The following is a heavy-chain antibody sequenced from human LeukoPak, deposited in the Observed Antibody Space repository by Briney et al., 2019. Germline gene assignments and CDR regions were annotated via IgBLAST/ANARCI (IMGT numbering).Heavy chain of an antibody. CDR1: GFTFSSYA. CDR2: MSGSGGST. V-gene: IGHV3-23*01. J-gene: IGHJ4*02. D-gene: IGHD3-3*01. Sequence: GGSLRLSCAASGFTFSSYAMSWVRQAPGKGLEWVSGMSGSGGSTYYADSVKGRFTISRDNSKNTLYLQMNSLRAEETAVYYCARDLEIGSSSYYFDYWGQGTLVTVSS. CDR3: ARDLEIGSSSYYFDY.